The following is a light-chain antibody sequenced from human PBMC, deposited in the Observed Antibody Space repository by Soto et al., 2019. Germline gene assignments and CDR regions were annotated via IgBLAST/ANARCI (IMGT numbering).Light chain of an antibody. J-gene: IGLJ7*01. V-gene: IGLV1-47*01. CDR2: RNN. CDR1: SSNIGSNY. CDR3: AAWDDSLSGAV. Sequence: QSVLTQPPSPSGTPGQRVTISCSGSSSNIGSNYVYWYQQLPGTAPKLLIYRNNQRPSGVPDRFSGSKSGTSASLAISGLRSEDEADYYCAAWDDSLSGAVFGGGTQLTVL.